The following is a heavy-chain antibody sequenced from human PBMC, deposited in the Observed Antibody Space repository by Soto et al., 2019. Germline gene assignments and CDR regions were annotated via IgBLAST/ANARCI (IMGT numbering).Heavy chain of an antibody. J-gene: IGHJ6*02. D-gene: IGHD6-6*01. CDR3: AREGLTPTSDYYYYGMDV. CDR2: ISSSGSTI. V-gene: IGHV3-11*01. Sequence: GGSLRLSCAASGFTFSDYYMSWIRQAPGKGLEWVSYISSSGSTIYYADSVKGRFTISRDNAKNSLYLQMNSLRAEDTAVYYCAREGLTPTSDYYYYGMDVWGQGTTVTVSS. CDR1: GFTFSDYY.